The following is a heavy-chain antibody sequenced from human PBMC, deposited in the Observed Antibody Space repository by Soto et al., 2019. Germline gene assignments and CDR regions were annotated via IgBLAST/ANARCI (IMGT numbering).Heavy chain of an antibody. CDR3: ARGGIGGTDFRGFLGY. Sequence: QVQLEQSGGGVVQPGGSLRLSCVVPGPIFNGYGMHWVRQAPGKGLEWVAVIWHDGSEIYYADSVKGLFTNSRDNSKNPLYLQMNSVRVENSAVYYCARGGIGGTDFRGFLGYSGQGTLVTVSS. D-gene: IGHD1-7*01. CDR2: IWHDGSEI. J-gene: IGHJ4*02. V-gene: IGHV3-33*01. CDR1: GPIFNGYG.